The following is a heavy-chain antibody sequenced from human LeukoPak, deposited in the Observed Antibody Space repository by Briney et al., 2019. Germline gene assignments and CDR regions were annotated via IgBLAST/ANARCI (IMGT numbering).Heavy chain of an antibody. CDR2: TSSDGNIK. Sequence: GGPLRLPCAASGFTFSSYAMHWVRQAPGKGLEWVAVTSSDGNIKYYADSVKGRFTISRDNSKNTLYLQMNSLRGEDTGVYYCAKGRGFYDSSGYNYAYYYGMDVWGQGTTVTVSS. J-gene: IGHJ6*02. CDR3: AKGRGFYDSSGYNYAYYYGMDV. D-gene: IGHD3-22*01. V-gene: IGHV3-30-3*01. CDR1: GFTFSSYA.